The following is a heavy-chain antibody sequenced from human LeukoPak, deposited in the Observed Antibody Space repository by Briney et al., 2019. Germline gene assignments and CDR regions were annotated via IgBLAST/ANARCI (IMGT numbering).Heavy chain of an antibody. V-gene: IGHV4-34*01. J-gene: IGHJ4*02. CDR1: GFTFSSYA. D-gene: IGHD3-16*01. Sequence: GSLRLSCAASGFTFSSYAMSWIRQPPGKGLEWIGEINHSGSTNYNPSLKSRVTISVDTSKNQFSLKLSSVTAADTAVYYCARGLNSAWDYWGQGTLVTVSS. CDR2: INHSGST. CDR3: ARGLNSAWDY.